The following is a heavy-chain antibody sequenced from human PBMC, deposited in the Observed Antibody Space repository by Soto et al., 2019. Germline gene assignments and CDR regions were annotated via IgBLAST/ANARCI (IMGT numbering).Heavy chain of an antibody. V-gene: IGHV1-69*13. CDR1: GGTFSSYA. J-gene: IGHJ4*02. D-gene: IGHD3-22*01. CDR3: SRQTPNDSSGYPLS. CDR2: IIPIFGTA. Sequence: SVQVSCKASGGTFSSYAISWVRQAPGQGLEWMGGIIPIFGTANYAQKFQGRVTITADESTSTAYMELRSLRSEDTAVYYCSRQTPNDSSGYPLSWGQGTLVTVSS.